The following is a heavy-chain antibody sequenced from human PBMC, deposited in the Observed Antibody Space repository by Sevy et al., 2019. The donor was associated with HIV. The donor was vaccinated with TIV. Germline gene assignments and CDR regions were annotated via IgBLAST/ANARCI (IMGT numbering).Heavy chain of an antibody. CDR3: ARDCSSTTCLWGLDF. CDR2: IKKDGTEK. D-gene: IGHD2-2*01. J-gene: IGHJ6*02. Sequence: GESLKISCAASGFTFSDYWMSWVRQAPGKGLEWVANIKKDGTEKYYVDSVRGRFTMSRDNAKNSLYLQMNSLRVEDTALYYCARDCSSTTCLWGLDFWGQRTTVTVSS. CDR1: GFTFSDYW. V-gene: IGHV3-7*03.